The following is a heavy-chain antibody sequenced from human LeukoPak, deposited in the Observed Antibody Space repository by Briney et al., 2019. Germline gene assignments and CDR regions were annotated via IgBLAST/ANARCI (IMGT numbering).Heavy chain of an antibody. D-gene: IGHD1-14*01. CDR3: ARRRPGHGIDY. CDR1: GFTFSTYW. J-gene: IGHJ4*02. Sequence: PGGSLRLSCAASGFTFSTYWMHWVRRAPGKGLVWVSRINGDESSMSYADSVKGRFTISRDNAKNTVYLQMNSLRAEDTAVYYCARRRPGHGIDYWGQGTLVTVSS. V-gene: IGHV3-74*01. CDR2: INGDESSM.